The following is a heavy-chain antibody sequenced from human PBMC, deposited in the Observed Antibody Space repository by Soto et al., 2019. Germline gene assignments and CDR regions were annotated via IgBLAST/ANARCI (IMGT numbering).Heavy chain of an antibody. V-gene: IGHV3-23*01. Sequence: GGALRLTFAASEFAFSSDPMSWVRQAPGKGLEWVSAISGSGGSTYYADSVKGRFTISRDNSKNTLYLQMNSLRAEDTAVYYCAKGLRGYSYGFDYWGQGTLVTVSS. CDR3: AKGLRGYSYGFDY. CDR1: EFAFSSDP. D-gene: IGHD5-18*01. CDR2: ISGSGGST. J-gene: IGHJ4*02.